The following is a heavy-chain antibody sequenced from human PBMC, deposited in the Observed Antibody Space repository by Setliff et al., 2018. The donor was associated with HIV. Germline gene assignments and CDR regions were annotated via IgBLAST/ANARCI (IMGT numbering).Heavy chain of an antibody. CDR1: GYTFTNYG. D-gene: IGHD2-8*01. V-gene: IGHV1-18*01. Sequence: ASVKVSCKASGYTFTNYGISWVRQAPGQGLEWMGWISTYNGNTNYAQKLQGRVTMTTDTSTSTAYIELRSLRSDDTAVYYCANGYSWSVVGALDIWGQGTMVTVSS. J-gene: IGHJ3*02. CDR2: ISTYNGNT. CDR3: ANGYSWSVVGALDI.